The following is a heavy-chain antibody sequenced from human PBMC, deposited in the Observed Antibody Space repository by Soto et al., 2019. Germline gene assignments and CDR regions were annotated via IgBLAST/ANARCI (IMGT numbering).Heavy chain of an antibody. CDR2: MYPDDSDT. Sequence: GESLKISCKASGYSFSFYWIGWVRQMPGKGLEWMAIMYPDDSDTRYSPSFEAHVTISADKSTSTAFLQWSSLKASDTAMYYCATAYVYDFENSNYYRDAFDIWGQGTLVTVSS. D-gene: IGHD3-22*01. V-gene: IGHV5-51*01. J-gene: IGHJ3*02. CDR1: GYSFSFYW. CDR3: ATAYVYDFENSNYYRDAFDI.